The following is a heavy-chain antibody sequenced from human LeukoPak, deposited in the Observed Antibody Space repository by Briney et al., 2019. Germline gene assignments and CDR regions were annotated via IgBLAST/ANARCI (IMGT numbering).Heavy chain of an antibody. V-gene: IGHV3-23*01. CDR3: AKSDCGSDGCKLLNY. J-gene: IGHJ4*02. D-gene: IGHD3-10*01. Sequence: GGSLRLSCAVSGFLFSHYTMTWVRQGPGKGLEWVSSINGSGDATLYADSVMGRSTISRDNAKNTVSLQMNTLRAEDTAVYYCAKSDCGSDGCKLLNYWGQGTLVIASS. CDR1: GFLFSHYT. CDR2: INGSGDAT.